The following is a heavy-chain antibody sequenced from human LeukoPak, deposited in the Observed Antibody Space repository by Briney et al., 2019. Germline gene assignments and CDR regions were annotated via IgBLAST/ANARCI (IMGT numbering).Heavy chain of an antibody. J-gene: IGHJ6*02. Sequence: GGSLRLSCAASGFTFSSYAMSWVRQAPGKGLEWVSAISGSGGSTYYADSVKGRFTISRDNSKNTLYLQMNSLRAEDTALYYCAKGAYYDSSGYSGYYYGMDVWGQGTTVTVSS. D-gene: IGHD3-22*01. CDR2: ISGSGGST. V-gene: IGHV3-23*01. CDR1: GFTFSSYA. CDR3: AKGAYYDSSGYSGYYYGMDV.